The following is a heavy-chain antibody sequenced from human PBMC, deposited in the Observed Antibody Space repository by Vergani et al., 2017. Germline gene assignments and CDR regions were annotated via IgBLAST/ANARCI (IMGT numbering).Heavy chain of an antibody. D-gene: IGHD3-22*01. V-gene: IGHV3-23*01. J-gene: IGHJ4*02. CDR1: GFTFSACP. Sequence: EVQLLQSGGGVIQPGGSVRLSCAASGFTFSACPMTWVRQAPGKGLEWVSAISARYPSTYYADSVKGRFTISRDNSKNMLYLQMNSLRAEDTAVYYCARLAYDTAPYLGWGYDCWGQGTLVSVSS. CDR2: ISARYPST. CDR3: ARLAYDTAPYLGWGYDC.